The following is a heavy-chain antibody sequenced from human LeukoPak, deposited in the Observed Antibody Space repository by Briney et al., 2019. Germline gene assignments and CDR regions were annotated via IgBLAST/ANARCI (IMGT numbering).Heavy chain of an antibody. J-gene: IGHJ5*02. V-gene: IGHV3-74*01. D-gene: IGHD2-2*01. CDR1: GFTFSSYW. CDR3: AREPVVVPAATLGS. CDR2: INSDGSST. Sequence: GGSLRLSCAASGFTFSSYWMHWVRQAPGKGLVWVSRINSDGSSTSYADSVKGRFTISRDNARNTLYLQMNSLRAEDTAVYYCAREPVVVPAATLGSWGQGTLVTVSS.